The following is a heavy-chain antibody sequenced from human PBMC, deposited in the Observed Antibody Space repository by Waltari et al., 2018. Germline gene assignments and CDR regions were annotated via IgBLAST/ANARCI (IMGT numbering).Heavy chain of an antibody. CDR3: VKGGWGFGAFYEQH. Sequence: EVQLVASGGGLVQPGRSLRLSCVGSGFTFDDYAMYWVRLRPGKGLEWVSGIGSNSGAIGYADSVRGRFSTYRDNAKKSLYLQMGRLRPDDTALYYCVKGGWGFGAFYEQHWGQGIQVTVSS. V-gene: IGHV3-9*01. CDR2: IGSNSGAI. CDR1: GFTFDDYA. D-gene: IGHD3-10*01. J-gene: IGHJ4*02.